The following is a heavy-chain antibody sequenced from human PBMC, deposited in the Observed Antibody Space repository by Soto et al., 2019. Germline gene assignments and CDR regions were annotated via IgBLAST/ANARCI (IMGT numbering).Heavy chain of an antibody. CDR3: GREFPHRTVFGLPIMGPNGMDV. Sequence: PGGSLRLSCTTSGFTFSDYYMTWVRQAPGKGLEWISYMSGSGDAIYYADSVKGRFTISRDNAKNSLHLEMNSLRVEDTAMYYCGREFPHRTVFGLPIMGPNGMDVWGQGTTVTVSS. CDR2: MSGSGDAI. CDR1: GFTFSDYY. D-gene: IGHD3-3*01. V-gene: IGHV3-11*01. J-gene: IGHJ6*02.